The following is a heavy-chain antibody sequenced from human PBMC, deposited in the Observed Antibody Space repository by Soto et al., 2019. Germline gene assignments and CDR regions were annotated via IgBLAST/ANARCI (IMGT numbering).Heavy chain of an antibody. D-gene: IGHD3-3*01. CDR3: ARADPVLRFPTNYYYGMDV. CDR1: GGTFSSYA. Sequence: SVKVSCKASGGTFSSYAISWVRQAPGQGLEWMGGIIPIFGTANYAQKFQGRVTITADESTSTAYMELSSLRSEDTAVYYCARADPVLRFPTNYYYGMDVWGQGTTVTVSS. V-gene: IGHV1-69*13. CDR2: IIPIFGTA. J-gene: IGHJ6*02.